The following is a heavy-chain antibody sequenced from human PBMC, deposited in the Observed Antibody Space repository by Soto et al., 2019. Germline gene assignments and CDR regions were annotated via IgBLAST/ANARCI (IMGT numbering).Heavy chain of an antibody. CDR1: GGSISSYY. CDR2: IYYSGST. CDR3: ARVRSSSSASWFDP. Sequence: QVQLQESGPGLVKPSETLSLTCTVSGGSISSYYWSWIRQPPGKGLEWIGYIYYSGSTNYNPSLKIRVTNSVDTSKNQFSLKLSSVTAADTAVYYCARVRSSSSASWFDPWGQGTLVTVSS. V-gene: IGHV4-59*01. D-gene: IGHD6-13*01. J-gene: IGHJ5*02.